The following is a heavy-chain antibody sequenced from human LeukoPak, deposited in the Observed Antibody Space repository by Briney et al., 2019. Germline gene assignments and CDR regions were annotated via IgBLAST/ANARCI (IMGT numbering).Heavy chain of an antibody. Sequence: PGGSLRLSCAASGFTFSSYSMNWVRQAPGKGLEWVSYISSSSSTIYYAGSVKGRFTISRDNAKNSLYLQMNSLRAEDTAVYYCARGVGDYYDSSGYYYGGDYWGQGTLVTVSS. D-gene: IGHD3-22*01. J-gene: IGHJ4*02. V-gene: IGHV3-48*01. CDR3: ARGVGDYYDSSGYYYGGDY. CDR2: ISSSSSTI. CDR1: GFTFSSYS.